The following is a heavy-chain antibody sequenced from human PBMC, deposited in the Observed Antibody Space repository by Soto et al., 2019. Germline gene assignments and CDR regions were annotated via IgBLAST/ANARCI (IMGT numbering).Heavy chain of an antibody. D-gene: IGHD3-22*01. CDR2: IIPIFGTA. V-gene: IGHV1-69*13. Sequence: SVKVSCKASGGTFSSYAISWVRQAPGQGLEWMGGIIPIFGTANYAQKFQGRFTITADESTSTAYMELSSLRSEDTAVYYCARSPDDSSGDQPNIPLDYWGQGTLVTVSS. CDR1: GGTFSSYA. CDR3: ARSPDDSSGDQPNIPLDY. J-gene: IGHJ4*02.